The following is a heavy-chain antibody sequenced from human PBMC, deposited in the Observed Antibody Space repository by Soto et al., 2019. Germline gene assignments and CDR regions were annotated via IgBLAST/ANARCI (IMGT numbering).Heavy chain of an antibody. Sequence: EVQLLESGGGLVQPGGSLRLSCAASGFTFSNYGMSWVRQAPGKGLEWVSSIGSTGGTTYYADSVKGRFSISRENAKNTLYLQLNSLRADDTAVYYCEKVGRDVWGSYRHNYYYYYGMDVWGQGTTVTVSS. J-gene: IGHJ6*02. CDR1: GFTFSNYG. D-gene: IGHD3-16*02. CDR3: EKVGRDVWGSYRHNYYYYYGMDV. V-gene: IGHV3-23*01. CDR2: IGSTGGTT.